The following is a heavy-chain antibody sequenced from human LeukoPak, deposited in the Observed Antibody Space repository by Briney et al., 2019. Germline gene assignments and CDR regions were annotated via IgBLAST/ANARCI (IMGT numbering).Heavy chain of an antibody. V-gene: IGHV3-30*18. Sequence: GGSLRLSCAASGFTFSSYGMHWVRQAPGKGLKWVADISYDGSNKYYADSVRGRFTIYRDNSKHTLYLQMNSLRDEDTAVYSCAKDLRVFSSSWSSFDYWGQGTLVTVSS. CDR2: ISYDGSNK. CDR3: AKDLRVFSSSWSSFDY. D-gene: IGHD6-13*01. CDR1: GFTFSSYG. J-gene: IGHJ4*02.